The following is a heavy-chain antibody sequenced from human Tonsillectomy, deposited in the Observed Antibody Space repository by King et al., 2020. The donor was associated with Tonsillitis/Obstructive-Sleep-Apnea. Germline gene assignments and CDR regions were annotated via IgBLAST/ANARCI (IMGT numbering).Heavy chain of an antibody. V-gene: IGHV7-4-1*02. J-gene: IGHJ3*02. CDR2: LDTNTGNP. CDR3: ARDGLGNAFDI. Sequence: QLVQSGSELKKPGASVEVSCKASGYTFTTYPINWVRQAPGQGLEWMGWLDTNTGNPSYAQGFTGRFVFSLDTSVSTAYLQISSLQAEDTAVYYCARDGLGNAFDIWGQGTMVTVSS. CDR1: GYTFTTYP. D-gene: IGHD1-26*01.